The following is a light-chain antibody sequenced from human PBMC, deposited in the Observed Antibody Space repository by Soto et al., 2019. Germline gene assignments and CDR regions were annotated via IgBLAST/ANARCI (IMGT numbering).Light chain of an antibody. CDR3: CSYAGTVAYV. Sequence: QSVLTQPASVSGSTGQSITISCAGTGSDVGAYNLVSWYQQHPGKAPKLLICEVNTRPSGISNRFSGSKSGDTASLTISGLQAEDEADYFCCSYAGTVAYVFGTGTKVTVL. J-gene: IGLJ1*01. CDR2: EVN. CDR1: GSDVGAYNL. V-gene: IGLV2-23*02.